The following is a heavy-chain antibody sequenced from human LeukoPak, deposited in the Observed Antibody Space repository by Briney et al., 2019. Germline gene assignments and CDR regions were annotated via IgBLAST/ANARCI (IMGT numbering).Heavy chain of an antibody. V-gene: IGHV1-2*02. CDR3: ARDQCVYCSGGSLLG. CDR2: LNPQSGGT. D-gene: IGHD2-15*01. CDR1: GYTFTGSY. J-gene: IGHJ4*02. Sequence: ASVKVSCKASGYTFTGSYMHWVRQAPGQGLEWMGWLNPQSGGTNLAQKFQGRVTMTRDTSISTAYMELSRLTSDDTAVYYCARDQCVYCSGGSLLGWGQGTLVTVSS.